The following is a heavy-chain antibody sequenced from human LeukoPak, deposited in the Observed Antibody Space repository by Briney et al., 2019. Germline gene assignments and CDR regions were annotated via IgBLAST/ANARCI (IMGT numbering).Heavy chain of an antibody. J-gene: IGHJ4*02. Sequence: GGSLRLSCAASEFTFRSYEMNWVRQAPGKGLEWISYISNSDTTIDYADSVKGRFTISRDNAKNSLYLQMNSLRVEDTAVYYCARGSSYSSSWDYYFDYWGQGTLVTVSS. V-gene: IGHV3-48*03. D-gene: IGHD6-13*01. CDR2: ISNSDTTI. CDR1: EFTFRSYE. CDR3: ARGSSYSSSWDYYFDY.